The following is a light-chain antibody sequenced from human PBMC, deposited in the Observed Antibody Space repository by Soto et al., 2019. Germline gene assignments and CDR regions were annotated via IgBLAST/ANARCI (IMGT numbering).Light chain of an antibody. J-gene: IGKJ4*01. CDR2: SAS. V-gene: IGKV1-39*01. Sequence: DIQMTQSPSSLSASVGDRVTITCRASQSISTYVSWYQHRPGKAPKLLIYSASTLQSGVPPRFSGSVSGTDFTLTISSLQPEDFATYYCQQSFNTLAFGGGTKVE. CDR3: QQSFNTLA. CDR1: QSISTY.